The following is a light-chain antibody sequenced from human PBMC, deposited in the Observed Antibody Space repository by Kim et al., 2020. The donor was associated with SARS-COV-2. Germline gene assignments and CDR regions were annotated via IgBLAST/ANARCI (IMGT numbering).Light chain of an antibody. CDR3: QQYYSTPLT. J-gene: IGKJ4*01. CDR2: WAS. CDR1: QSVLYSSNNKTY. V-gene: IGKV4-1*01. Sequence: DATNGKPSQSVLYSSNNKTYLAWYQQKPGQPPKLLIYWASTRVSGVPDRFSGSGSGTDFTLTISSLQAEDVAVYYCQQYYSTPLTFGGGTKVDIK.